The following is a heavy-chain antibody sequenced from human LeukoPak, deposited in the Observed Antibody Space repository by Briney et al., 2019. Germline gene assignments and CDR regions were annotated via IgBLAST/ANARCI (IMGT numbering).Heavy chain of an antibody. CDR1: GFTFSSYE. CDR2: ISSSGRII. Sequence: GGSLRLSCAASGFTFSSYEMNWVRQAPGKGLEWVSYISSSGRIIYYADSVKGRFTISRDNAKKSLYLQMNSLRAEDTAVYYCARETVRSFDYWGQGTLVTVSS. J-gene: IGHJ4*02. V-gene: IGHV3-48*03. D-gene: IGHD1-14*01. CDR3: ARETVRSFDY.